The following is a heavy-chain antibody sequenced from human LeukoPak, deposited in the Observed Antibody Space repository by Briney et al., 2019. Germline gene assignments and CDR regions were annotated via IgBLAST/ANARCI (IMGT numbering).Heavy chain of an antibody. CDR1: GYTFTGYY. J-gene: IGHJ4*02. D-gene: IGHD2-21*02. Sequence: ASVKVSCKASGYTFTGYYMHWVRQAPGQGLEWMGWINPNSGGTNYAQKFQGRVTMTRDTSISTAYMELSRLRSDDTAVYYCARVVTAIISFDYWGQGTLVTVSS. V-gene: IGHV1-2*02. CDR3: ARVVTAIISFDY. CDR2: INPNSGGT.